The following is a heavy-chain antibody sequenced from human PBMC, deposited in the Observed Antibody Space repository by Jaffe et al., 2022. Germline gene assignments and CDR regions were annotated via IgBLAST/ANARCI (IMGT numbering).Heavy chain of an antibody. V-gene: IGHV3-9*01. CDR3: ARDPGLRYFDP. Sequence: EVQLVESGGGLVQPGRSLRLSCAASGFTFDDYAMHWVRQAPGKGLEWVSGISWNSGSIGYADSVKGRFTISRDNAKNSLYLQMNSLRAEDTALYYCARDPGLRYFDPWGQGTLVTVSS. D-gene: IGHD3-9*01. CDR1: GFTFDDYA. J-gene: IGHJ5*02. CDR2: ISWNSGSI.